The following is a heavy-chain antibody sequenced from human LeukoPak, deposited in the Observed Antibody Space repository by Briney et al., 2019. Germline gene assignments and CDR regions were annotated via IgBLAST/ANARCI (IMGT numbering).Heavy chain of an antibody. CDR1: GFTLSSYW. CDR2: IKQDGSEK. CDR3: ARDHGGAKEDYYFDY. V-gene: IGHV3-7*01. D-gene: IGHD3-16*01. J-gene: IGHJ4*02. Sequence: GGSLRLSCAASGFTLSSYWMSWVRQAPGKGLEWVANIKQDGSEKYYVDSVKGRFTISRDNAKNSLYLQMNSLRAEDTAVYYCARDHGGAKEDYYFDYWGQGTLVTVSS.